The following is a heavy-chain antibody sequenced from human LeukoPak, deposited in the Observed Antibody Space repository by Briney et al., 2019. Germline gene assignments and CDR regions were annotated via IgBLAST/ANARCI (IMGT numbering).Heavy chain of an antibody. CDR3: ARCPPSGSYACVH. J-gene: IGHJ4*02. V-gene: IGHV1-8*02. CDR2: MNPNRGNT. Sequence: ASVKVSCKASGYTFTSYGISWVRQAPGQGLEWMGWMNPNRGNTGYAQKFQGRVTMTRNTSISTAYMELSSLRSEDTAVYYCARCPPSGSYACVHWGQGTLVTVSS. D-gene: IGHD1-26*01. CDR1: GYTFTSYG.